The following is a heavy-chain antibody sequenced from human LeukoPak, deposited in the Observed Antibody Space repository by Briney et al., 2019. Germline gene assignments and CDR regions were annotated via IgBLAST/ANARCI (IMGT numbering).Heavy chain of an antibody. CDR3: ARELLWFGWGNFDY. V-gene: IGHV1-18*01. Sequence: ASVTVSCKASGYTFTSYDISWVRQAPGQGLEWMGWISAYNGNTNYAQKLQGRVTMTTDTSTSTAYMELRSLRSDDTAVYYCARELLWFGWGNFDYWGQGTLVTVSS. J-gene: IGHJ4*02. D-gene: IGHD3-10*01. CDR2: ISAYNGNT. CDR1: GYTFTSYD.